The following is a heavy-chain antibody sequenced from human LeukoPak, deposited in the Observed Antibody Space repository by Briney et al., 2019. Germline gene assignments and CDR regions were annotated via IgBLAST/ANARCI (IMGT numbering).Heavy chain of an antibody. D-gene: IGHD2-15*01. CDR3: AKARGEQNGGSNY. Sequence: GGSLRLSCATSGFIFSSYAMSWVRQAPGRGLEWVSSISGSGGSIYYADSVKGRFTISRDNSKNTLYLQMNSLRAEDSTVYYCAKARGEQNGGSNYWGQGTQVIVSS. CDR2: ISGSGGSI. J-gene: IGHJ4*02. CDR1: GFIFSSYA. V-gene: IGHV3-23*01.